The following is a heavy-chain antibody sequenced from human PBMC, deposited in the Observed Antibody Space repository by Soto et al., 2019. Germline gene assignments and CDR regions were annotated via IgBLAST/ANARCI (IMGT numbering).Heavy chain of an antibody. J-gene: IGHJ4*02. CDR1: GFTFSSYW. CDR2: INSDGSST. Sequence: PGGSVRLYCAASGFTFSSYWMHWVRPAPGKGLVWVSRINSDGSSTSYADSVKGRFTISRDNAKNTLYLQMNSLRAEDTAVYYCARAVGVAVAGAPYWGQGTLVTVPQ. CDR3: ARAVGVAVAGAPY. V-gene: IGHV3-74*01. D-gene: IGHD6-19*01.